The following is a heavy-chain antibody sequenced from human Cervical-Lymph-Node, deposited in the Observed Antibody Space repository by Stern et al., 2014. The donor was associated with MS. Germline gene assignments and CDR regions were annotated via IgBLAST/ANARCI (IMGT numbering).Heavy chain of an antibody. J-gene: IGHJ5*02. V-gene: IGHV3-30*01. Sequence: VQLVESGGGVVQPVRSLRLSCAASGFTFSSYAMHWVRQAPGKGLEWVAVISYDGSNKYYADSVKGRFTISRDNSKNTLYLQMNSLRAEDTAVYYCARDGAYGLFDPWGQGTLVTVSS. CDR2: ISYDGSNK. CDR1: GFTFSSYA. CDR3: ARDGAYGLFDP. D-gene: IGHD4-17*01.